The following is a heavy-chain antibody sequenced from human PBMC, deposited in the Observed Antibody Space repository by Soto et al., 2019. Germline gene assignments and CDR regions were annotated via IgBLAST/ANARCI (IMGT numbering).Heavy chain of an antibody. CDR2: IYHSGST. CDR3: ARGVRVRRGGWYYYYGMDV. J-gene: IGHJ6*02. V-gene: IGHV4-38-2*01. D-gene: IGHD3-10*01. Sequence: SETLSLTCAVSGYSISSGYFWGWIRQPPGKGLEWIGSIYHSGSTYYNPSLKSRVTISVDTSKNQFSLKLSSVTAADTAVYYCARGVRVRRGGWYYYYGMDVWGQGTTVTVSS. CDR1: GYSISSGYF.